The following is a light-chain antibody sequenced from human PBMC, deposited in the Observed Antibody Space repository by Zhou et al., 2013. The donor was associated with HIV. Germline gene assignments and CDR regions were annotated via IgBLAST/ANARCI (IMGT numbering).Light chain of an antibody. Sequence: EILMTQSPATLSVSPGERATLSCRASQSVSSYLAWYQQKPGQAPRLLIYDASNRATGIPARFTGSGSGTDFTLTISSLEPEDFAVYYCQQRGNWPLTFGGGTKVEIK. CDR1: QSVSSY. V-gene: IGKV3-11*01. CDR3: QQRGNWPLT. CDR2: DAS. J-gene: IGKJ4*01.